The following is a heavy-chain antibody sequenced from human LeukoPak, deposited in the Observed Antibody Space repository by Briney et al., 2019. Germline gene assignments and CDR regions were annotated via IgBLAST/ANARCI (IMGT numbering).Heavy chain of an antibody. CDR1: GFTFSDYW. V-gene: IGHV3-7*01. CDR3: ARHTTLDP. Sequence: GGSLRLSCAVSGFTFSDYWMSWVRQAPGKGLVWVANIKQDGNEKHYVGSVKGRFTISRDNVKNSLYLQMNSLRAEDTAVYYCARHTTLDPWGQGALVTVSS. J-gene: IGHJ5*02. CDR2: IKQDGNEK. D-gene: IGHD1-14*01.